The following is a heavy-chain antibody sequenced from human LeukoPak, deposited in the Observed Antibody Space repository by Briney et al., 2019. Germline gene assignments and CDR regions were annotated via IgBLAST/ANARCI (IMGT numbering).Heavy chain of an antibody. Sequence: ASVKVSCKASGGTFSSYAISWVRQAPGQGLEWMGGIIPIFGTANYAQKFQGRVTITTDESTSTAYMELSSLRSEDTAVYYCASGYCSSTSCYRGDYWGQGTLVTVSS. CDR2: IIPIFGTA. V-gene: IGHV1-69*05. CDR1: GGTFSSYA. D-gene: IGHD2-2*02. J-gene: IGHJ4*02. CDR3: ASGYCSSTSCYRGDY.